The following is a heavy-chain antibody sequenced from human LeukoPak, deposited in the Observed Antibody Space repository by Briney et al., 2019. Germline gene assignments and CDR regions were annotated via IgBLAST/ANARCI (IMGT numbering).Heavy chain of an antibody. V-gene: IGHV3-23*01. CDR2: IRGGGTSE. Sequence: GGSLRLSCTASGFTFSAYAMMWVRQAPGKGPEWVSAIRGGGTSEFYADSVKGRFRICRDNSKDTLFLQMNSLRAEDTAVYYCARDPNGDDIGAFDIRGPGTMVTVSS. CDR1: GFTFSAYA. CDR3: ARDPNGDDIGAFDI. J-gene: IGHJ3*02. D-gene: IGHD4-17*01.